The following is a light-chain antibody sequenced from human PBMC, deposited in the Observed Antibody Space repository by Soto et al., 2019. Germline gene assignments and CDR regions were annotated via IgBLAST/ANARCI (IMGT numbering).Light chain of an antibody. V-gene: IGLV2-14*01. J-gene: IGLJ3*02. CDR1: SSDVGGYNY. CDR3: SSYTSSSTHWV. Sequence: QSVLTQPASVSGSPGQSITISCTGTSSDVGGYNYVSWYQQHPGKAPKFMIYEVSNRPSGVSNRFSGSKSGNTASLTISGLQAEDEDDYYCSSYTSSSTHWVFGGGTQLTVL. CDR2: EVS.